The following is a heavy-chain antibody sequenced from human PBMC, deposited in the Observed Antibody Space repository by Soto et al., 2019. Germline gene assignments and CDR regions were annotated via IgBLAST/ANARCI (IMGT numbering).Heavy chain of an antibody. Sequence: QVQLQQSGPGLVKPSLTLSLTCAISGDSVSTNSATWDWFRQSPSRGLEWLGRTYYRSRWFHDYAVSVKSRITISPDTSNNQLSLQLTSVTPDDTAVYYCARLVGNSWLDSWGQGTLVTVSS. J-gene: IGHJ5*01. D-gene: IGHD2-2*01. CDR2: TYYRSRWFH. CDR3: ARLVGNSWLDS. CDR1: GDSVSTNSAT. V-gene: IGHV6-1*01.